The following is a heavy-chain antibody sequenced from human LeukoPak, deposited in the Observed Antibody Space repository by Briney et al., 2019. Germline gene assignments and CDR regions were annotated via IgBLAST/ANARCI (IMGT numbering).Heavy chain of an antibody. Sequence: PSETLSLTCTVSGGSIITYYWSWIRQPPGKGLEWMGYNYFNGDTHYNPSLKSRVAISIDTSRNQFSLRLTSVTPTDTAVYYCAASSGWYSPYYYGMDVWGQGTTVTVSS. J-gene: IGHJ6*02. D-gene: IGHD6-19*01. CDR2: NYFNGDT. V-gene: IGHV4-59*01. CDR1: GGSIITYY. CDR3: AASSGWYSPYYYGMDV.